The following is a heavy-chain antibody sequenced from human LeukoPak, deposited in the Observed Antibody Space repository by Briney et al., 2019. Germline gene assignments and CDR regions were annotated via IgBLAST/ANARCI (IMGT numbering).Heavy chain of an antibody. CDR1: GFTFSSYW. D-gene: IGHD2-15*01. J-gene: IGHJ6*02. CDR2: INHNGNVN. CDR3: ARGGGLKV. V-gene: IGHV3-7*03. Sequence: GSLSLSCAASGFTFSSYWMNWARQAPGKGLEWVASINHNGNVNYYVDSVKGRFTISRNNAKNSLYLQMSNVRAEDTAVYFCARGGGLKVWGQGATVTVSS.